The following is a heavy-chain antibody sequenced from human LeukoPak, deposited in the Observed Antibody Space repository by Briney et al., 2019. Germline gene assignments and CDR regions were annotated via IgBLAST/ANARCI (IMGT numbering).Heavy chain of an antibody. J-gene: IGHJ2*01. Sequence: GGFLRLSCAASGFTFNTQAMSWVRQAPGKGLEWVSTIGGIDDRTFYGDSVKGRFTISRDNSKNTLYLQMDSLRAEDTAVYYCAKVGIRISLIVVVFTTADDWYFDLWGRGTLVTVSS. CDR3: AKVGIRISLIVVVFTTADDWYFDL. CDR2: IGGIDDRT. CDR1: GFTFNTQA. V-gene: IGHV3-23*01. D-gene: IGHD3-22*01.